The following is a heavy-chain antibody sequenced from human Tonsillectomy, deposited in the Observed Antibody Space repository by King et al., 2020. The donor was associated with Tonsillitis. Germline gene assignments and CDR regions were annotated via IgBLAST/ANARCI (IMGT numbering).Heavy chain of an antibody. D-gene: IGHD3-16*01. CDR3: ARDPRLGGMDV. CDR2: IWYDGSNK. V-gene: IGHV3-33*01. Sequence: VQLVESGGGVVQPWRSLRLSCAAAGFTFSSDGMHWVRQAPGKGLEWVAVIWYDGSNKYYADSVKGRFTISRDNSKNTLYLQMNSLRAEDTAVYYCARDPRLGGMDVWGQGTTVTVSS. J-gene: IGHJ6*02. CDR1: GFTFSSDG.